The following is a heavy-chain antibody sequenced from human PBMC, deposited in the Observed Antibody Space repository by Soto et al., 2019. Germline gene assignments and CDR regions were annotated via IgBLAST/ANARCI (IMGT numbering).Heavy chain of an antibody. CDR2: IYPGDSDT. CDR1: GYSFTTNW. J-gene: IGHJ1*01. CDR3: ARHSGVAEDGTD. D-gene: IGHD6-13*01. V-gene: IGHV5-51*01. Sequence: PGESLKISCMGSGYSFTTNWIGWVRQMPGKGLEWMGVIYPGDSDTRYSPSFQGQVAISADKSINTAYLQWSSLKASDTAMYYCARHSGVAEDGTDWGQGTLVTVSS.